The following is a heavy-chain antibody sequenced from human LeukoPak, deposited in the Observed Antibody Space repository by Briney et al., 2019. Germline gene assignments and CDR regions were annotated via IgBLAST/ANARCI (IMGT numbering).Heavy chain of an antibody. CDR2: ISYSGST. CDR3: AQQVVGTSDTFDI. Sequence: SETLSLTCSVPGASIRSYYWSWIRQPPGKGLEWIGYISYSGSTKYNPSLKSRATMSADTSKSQLSLRLDSVTAADTAVYFCAQQVVGTSDTFDIWGQGTMVTVSS. CDR1: GASIRSYY. D-gene: IGHD6-13*01. V-gene: IGHV4-59*01. J-gene: IGHJ3*02.